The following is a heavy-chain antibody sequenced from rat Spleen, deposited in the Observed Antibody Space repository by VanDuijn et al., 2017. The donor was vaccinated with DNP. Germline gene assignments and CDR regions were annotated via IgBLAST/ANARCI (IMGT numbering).Heavy chain of an antibody. V-gene: IGHV3-1*01. Sequence: EVQLQESGPGLVKPSQSLSLTCSVTYYSITSTYGGWIRKFAGNKMEWIGHISYSGTTTYYPSLKGRISITRYTSKNHFFLQLNSVTTEDTATYYCARWTYYFDYWGQGVMVTVSS. CDR1: YYSITSTY. J-gene: IGHJ2*01. CDR3: ARWTYYFDY. CDR2: ISYSGTT.